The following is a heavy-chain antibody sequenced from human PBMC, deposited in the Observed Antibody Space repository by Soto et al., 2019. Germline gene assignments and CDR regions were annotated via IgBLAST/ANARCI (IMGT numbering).Heavy chain of an antibody. V-gene: IGHV1-3*01. CDR1: EYTFTSYV. CDR2: INAGNGNT. D-gene: IGHD4-4*01. J-gene: IGHJ4*02. CDR3: ARELQGLYYFDC. Sequence: ASVKVSCKASEYTFTSYVMHWVRQAPGQSLEWMGWINAGNGNTKYSQKFQDRVTITRDTSASTAYMDLSSLRSEDTAVYYCARELQGLYYFDCCGQGRLVTVSS.